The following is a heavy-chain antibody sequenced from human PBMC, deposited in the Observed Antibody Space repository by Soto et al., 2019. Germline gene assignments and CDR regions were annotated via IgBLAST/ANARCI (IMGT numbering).Heavy chain of an antibody. CDR3: GQDRGYSVYHLFLHAFDI. CDR1: GFTFDDYA. Sequence: EVQLVESGGGLVQPGRSLRLSCAASGFTFDDYAMHWVRQAPGKGLEWVSGISWNSGSIGSADSVKGRFTISRDNAKNSLYLQMNSLRAEDTALYDCGQDRGYSVYHLFLHAFDIWGQGTMVTGSS. D-gene: IGHD5-12*01. J-gene: IGHJ3*02. V-gene: IGHV3-9*01. CDR2: ISWNSGSI.